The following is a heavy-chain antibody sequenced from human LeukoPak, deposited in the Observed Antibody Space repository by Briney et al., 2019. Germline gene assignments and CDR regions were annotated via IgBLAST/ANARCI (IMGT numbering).Heavy chain of an antibody. CDR1: GFTFSNYW. Sequence: GGSLRLSCVVSGFTFSNYWMTWVRQAPGKGLKWVANIKPDGSEKYYVDSVKGRFTISRDNAKNSLYLQMNTLRAEDTAVYYCARAQYYDFWSGSQGYSFDYWGQGTLVTVSP. CDR3: ARAQYYDFWSGSQGYSFDY. V-gene: IGHV3-7*04. CDR2: IKPDGSEK. D-gene: IGHD3-3*01. J-gene: IGHJ4*02.